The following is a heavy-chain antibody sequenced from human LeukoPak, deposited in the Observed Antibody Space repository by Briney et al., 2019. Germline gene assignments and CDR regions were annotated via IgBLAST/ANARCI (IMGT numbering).Heavy chain of an antibody. CDR3: ARDRGANTVYFDY. J-gene: IGHJ4*02. CDR1: GGTFSSYA. Sequence: ASVKVSCKASGGTFSSYAINWVRQAPGQGLEWMGGIIPIFGTANYAQKFQGRVTITADESTSTAYMELSSLRSEDTAVYYCARDRGANTVYFDYWGQGTLVTVSS. CDR2: IIPIFGTA. D-gene: IGHD3-10*01. V-gene: IGHV1-69*01.